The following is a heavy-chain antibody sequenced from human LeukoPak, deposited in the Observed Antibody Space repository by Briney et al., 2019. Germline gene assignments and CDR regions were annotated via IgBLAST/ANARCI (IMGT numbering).Heavy chain of an antibody. Sequence: GGSLRLSCAASGFSFSSYNMNWVRQTPGKGLEWVSSITSSSTYTFYADSVKGRFTISRDNAKNSLYLQMNSLRAEDTAVYYCARDKSGSYYAVFDIWGQGTMVTVSS. CDR2: ITSSSTYT. CDR3: ARDKSGSYYAVFDI. CDR1: GFSFSSYN. J-gene: IGHJ3*02. D-gene: IGHD1-26*01. V-gene: IGHV3-21*04.